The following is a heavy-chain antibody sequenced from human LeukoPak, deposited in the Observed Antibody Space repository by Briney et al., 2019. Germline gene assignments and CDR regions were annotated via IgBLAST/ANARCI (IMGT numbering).Heavy chain of an antibody. V-gene: IGHV3-23*01. Sequence: PGGSLRLSCAASGFTFSSYAMSWVRQAPGKGLERVSAISGSGGSTYYADSVKGRFTISRDNSKNTLYLQMNSLRAEDTAVYYCAKDRSGPDSSGWYGGAFDIWGQGTMVTVSS. CDR1: GFTFSSYA. J-gene: IGHJ3*02. CDR2: ISGSGGST. D-gene: IGHD6-19*01. CDR3: AKDRSGPDSSGWYGGAFDI.